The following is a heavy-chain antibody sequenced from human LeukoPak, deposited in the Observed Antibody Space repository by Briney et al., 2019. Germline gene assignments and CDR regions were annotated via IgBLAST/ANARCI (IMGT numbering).Heavy chain of an antibody. J-gene: IGHJ4*02. Sequence: GGSLRLSCAASGFSFDDYAMHWVRQAPGKGLEWVSGISWNSGSIGYADSVKGRFTISRDHAKNTLYLQMHSLRAEDTAVYYCARGETDSSWSTFDYWGQGTLVTVSS. CDR2: ISWNSGSI. CDR1: GFSFDDYA. D-gene: IGHD6-13*01. CDR3: ARGETDSSWSTFDY. V-gene: IGHV3-9*01.